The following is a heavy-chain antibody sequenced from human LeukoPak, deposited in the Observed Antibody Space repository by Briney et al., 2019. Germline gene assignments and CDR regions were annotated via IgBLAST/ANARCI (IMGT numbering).Heavy chain of an antibody. CDR3: ARCESKLYYMDV. CDR1: GDSISSSSYY. CDR2: IYTSGST. V-gene: IGHV4-61*02. Sequence: PSETLSLTCTVSGDSISSSSYYWGWIRQPAGKGLEWIGRIYTSGSTNYNPSLKSRVTMSVDTSKNQFSLKLSSVTAADTAVYYCARCESKLYYMDVWGKGITVTVSS. D-gene: IGHD5/OR15-5a*01. J-gene: IGHJ6*03.